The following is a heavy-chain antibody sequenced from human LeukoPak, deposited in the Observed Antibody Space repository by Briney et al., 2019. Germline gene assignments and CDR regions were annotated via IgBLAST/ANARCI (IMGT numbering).Heavy chain of an antibody. Sequence: GASVKASCKASGYTFTSYAMHWVRQAPGQRLEWMGWINAGNGNTKYSQEFQGRVTITRDTSASTAYMELSSLRSDDTAVYYCARERRRGITMVRGVAFDYWGQGTLVTVSS. CDR1: GYTFTSYA. D-gene: IGHD3-10*01. CDR3: ARERRRGITMVRGVAFDY. CDR2: INAGNGNT. V-gene: IGHV1-3*01. J-gene: IGHJ4*02.